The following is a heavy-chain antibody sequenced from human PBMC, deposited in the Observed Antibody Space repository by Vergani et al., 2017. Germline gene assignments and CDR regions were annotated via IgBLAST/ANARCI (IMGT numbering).Heavy chain of an antibody. Sequence: VQLVESGGGVVQPGRSLRLSCAASGFTFSSYAMSWVRQAPGKGLEWVSAISGSGGSTYYADSVKGRFTISRDNSKNTLYLQMNSLRAEDTAVYYCAKDRLERVIPHYYYYYGMDVWGQGTTVTVSS. CDR3: AKDRLERVIPHYYYYYGMDV. J-gene: IGHJ6*02. D-gene: IGHD2-21*01. CDR1: GFTFSSYA. CDR2: ISGSGGST. V-gene: IGHV3-23*04.